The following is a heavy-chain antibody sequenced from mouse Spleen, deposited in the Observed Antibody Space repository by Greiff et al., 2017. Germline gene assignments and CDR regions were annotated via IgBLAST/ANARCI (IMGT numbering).Heavy chain of an antibody. J-gene: IGHJ3*01. D-gene: IGHD1-1*01. CDR1: GYSFTGYT. CDR3: ARGDYGFAY. Sequence: EVQVVESGPELVKPGASMKISCKASGYSFTGYTMNWVKQSHGKNLEWIGLINPYNGGTSYNQKFKGKATLTVDKSSSTAYMQLSSPTSEDSAVYYCARGDYGFAYWGQGTLVTVSA. CDR2: INPYNGGT. V-gene: IGHV1S135*01.